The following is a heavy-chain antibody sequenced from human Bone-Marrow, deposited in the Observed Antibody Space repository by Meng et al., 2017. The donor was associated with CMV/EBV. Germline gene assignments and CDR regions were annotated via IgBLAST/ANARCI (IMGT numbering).Heavy chain of an antibody. D-gene: IGHD5-18*01. CDR1: GFTFSSYA. Sequence: GESLKISCAASGFTFSSYAMTWVRQAPGKGLEWVASIKQDGGVKYYVDSVKGRFTVSRDNAKNSLYLQMNSLRAEDTAVYYCASSYRYYYYYGMDVWGQGTTVTVYS. CDR3: ASSYRYYYYYGMDV. J-gene: IGHJ6*02. V-gene: IGHV3-7*01. CDR2: IKQDGGVK.